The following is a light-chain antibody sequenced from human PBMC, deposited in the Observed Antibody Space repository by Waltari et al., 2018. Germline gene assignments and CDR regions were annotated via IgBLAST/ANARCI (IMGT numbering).Light chain of an antibody. CDR2: AAS. J-gene: IGKJ1*01. CDR3: QQYYSYPLT. V-gene: IGKV1-8*01. CDR1: QGISSY. Sequence: AIRMTQSPSSLSASTGDRVTITCRASQGISSYLAWYQQKPGKAPKLLIYAASTLHSGVPSRFSGSGSGTEFTLTISCLQSEDFATYYCQQYYSYPLTFGQGTKVEIK.